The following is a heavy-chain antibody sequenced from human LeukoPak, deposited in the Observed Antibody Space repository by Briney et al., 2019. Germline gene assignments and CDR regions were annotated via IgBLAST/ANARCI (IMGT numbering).Heavy chain of an antibody. D-gene: IGHD3-22*01. Sequence: SETLSLTCTVSGGSISSSSYYWGWIRQPPGKGLEWIGSIYYSGSTYYNPSLKSRVTISVDTSKNQFSLKLSSVTAADTAVYYCGTLSPRLAFDYWGQGTLVTVSS. J-gene: IGHJ4*02. CDR1: GGSISSSSYY. CDR3: GTLSPRLAFDY. V-gene: IGHV4-39*01. CDR2: IYYSGST.